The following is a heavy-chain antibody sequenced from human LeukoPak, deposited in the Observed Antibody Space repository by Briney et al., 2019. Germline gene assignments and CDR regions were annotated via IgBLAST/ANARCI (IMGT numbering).Heavy chain of an antibody. Sequence: PGGSLRLSCAASGFTVNNYYITWVRQAPGKGLECVSILYSGGMTYYADSVRGRFTISTDSSKNTVNLQMNSLRAEDTAIYYCGRMFGGNYYGYYFDYWGQGSMVTVSS. V-gene: IGHV3-53*01. D-gene: IGHD1-26*01. J-gene: IGHJ4*02. CDR2: LYSGGMT. CDR3: GRMFGGNYYGYYFDY. CDR1: GFTVNNYY.